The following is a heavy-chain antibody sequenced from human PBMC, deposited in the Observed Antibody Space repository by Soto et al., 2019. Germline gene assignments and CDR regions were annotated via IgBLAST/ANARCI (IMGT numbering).Heavy chain of an antibody. V-gene: IGHV3-11*01. CDR1: GFTSSDYY. CDR2: ISSSGSTI. D-gene: IGHD2-2*01. CDR3: ARDLGMGPAAKCMDV. Sequence: GGSLRLSCAASGFTSSDYYMSWIRQAPGKGLEWVSYISSSGSTIYYADSVKGRFTISRDNAKNSLYLQMNSLRAEDTAVYYCARDLGMGPAAKCMDVWGQGTTVTVSS. J-gene: IGHJ6*02.